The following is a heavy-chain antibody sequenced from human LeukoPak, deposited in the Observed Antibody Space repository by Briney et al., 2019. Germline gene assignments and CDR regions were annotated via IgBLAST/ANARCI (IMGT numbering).Heavy chain of an antibody. D-gene: IGHD3-22*01. CDR2: IYPGDSDT. Sequence: GESLKISCQASGYKITSHWIAWVRQMPGKSPEWMGIIYPGDSDTRYSPSFQGQVVISVDKSSNVAYLQWTTLKASDTAMYYCARRGADSSGLAAALYWGQGTLVTVSS. CDR3: ARRGADSSGLAAALY. J-gene: IGHJ4*02. V-gene: IGHV5-51*01. CDR1: GYKITSHW.